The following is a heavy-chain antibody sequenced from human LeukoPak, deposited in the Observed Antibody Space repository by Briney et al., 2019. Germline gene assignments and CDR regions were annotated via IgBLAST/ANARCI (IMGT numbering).Heavy chain of an antibody. J-gene: IGHJ3*02. D-gene: IGHD2-15*01. CDR2: IYHSGST. Sequence: SETLSLTCAVSGYSISSGYYWGWIRQPPGKGLEWIGSIYHSGSTYCNPSLKSRVTISVDTSKNQFSLKLSSVTAADTAVYYCASNYCSGGSCYLDAFDIWGQGTMVTVSS. V-gene: IGHV4-38-2*01. CDR3: ASNYCSGGSCYLDAFDI. CDR1: GYSISSGYY.